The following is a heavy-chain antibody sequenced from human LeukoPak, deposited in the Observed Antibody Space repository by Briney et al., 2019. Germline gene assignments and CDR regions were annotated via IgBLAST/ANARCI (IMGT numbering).Heavy chain of an antibody. CDR1: GFTFSSYA. J-gene: IGHJ5*02. CDR2: VSGSGGST. Sequence: GGSLRLSCAASGFTFSSYAMSWVRQAPGKGLEWVSAVSGSGGSTYYADSVKGRFTISRDNSKNTLYLQMNSLRAEDTAVYYCATYGSGNHNWFDPWGQGTLVTVSS. D-gene: IGHD3-10*01. V-gene: IGHV3-23*01. CDR3: ATYGSGNHNWFDP.